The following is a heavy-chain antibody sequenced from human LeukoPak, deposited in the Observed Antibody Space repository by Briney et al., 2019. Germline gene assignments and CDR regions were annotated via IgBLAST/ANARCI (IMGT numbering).Heavy chain of an antibody. CDR1: GFTFSSYS. CDR3: AREHRTVVSFDY. V-gene: IGHV3-21*01. CDR2: ISSSSSYI. J-gene: IGHJ4*02. D-gene: IGHD4-23*01. Sequence: PGGSLRHSCAASGFTFSSYSMNWVRQAPGKGLEWVSSISSSSSYIYYADSVKGRFTISRDNAKNSLYLQMNSLRAEDTAVYYCAREHRTVVSFDYWGQGTLVTVSS.